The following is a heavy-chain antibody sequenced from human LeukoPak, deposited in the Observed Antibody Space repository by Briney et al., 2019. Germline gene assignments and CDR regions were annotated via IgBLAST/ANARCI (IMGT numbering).Heavy chain of an antibody. CDR2: IYYSGST. V-gene: IGHV4-39*01. CDR1: GGSINNRSYY. J-gene: IGHJ6*02. Sequence: SETLSLTCTVSGGSINNRSYYWGWIRQPPGKGLDWIGSIYYSGSTNYNPSLKSRVTISVDTSKDQFSLKLSSVTAADTAVYYCARDGYKFYYYYGMDVWGQGTTVTVSS. D-gene: IGHD5-24*01. CDR3: ARDGYKFYYYYGMDV.